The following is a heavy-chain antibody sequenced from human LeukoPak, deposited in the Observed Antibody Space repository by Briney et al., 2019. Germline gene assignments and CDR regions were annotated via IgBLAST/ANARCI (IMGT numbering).Heavy chain of an antibody. V-gene: IGHV4-59*01. Sequence: SETLSLTCTVSGGSISSYYWSWIRQPPGKGLEWIGYIYYSGSTNYNPSLKSRVTISVDTSKNQFSLKLSSVTAADTAVYYCARGSGGYLSLGVDYWGQGTLVTVSS. CDR3: ARGSGGYLSLGVDY. CDR2: IYYSGST. D-gene: IGHD3-22*01. CDR1: GGSISSYY. J-gene: IGHJ4*02.